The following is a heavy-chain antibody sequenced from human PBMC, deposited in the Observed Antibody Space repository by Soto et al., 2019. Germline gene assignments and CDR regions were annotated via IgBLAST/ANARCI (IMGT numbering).Heavy chain of an antibody. D-gene: IGHD3-9*01. CDR2: ISSSSSYI. Sequence: GSLRLSCAASGFTFSSYSMNWVRQAPGKGLEWVSSISSSSSYIYYADSVKGRFTISRDNAKNSLYLQMSSLRAEDTAVYYCAREDYDILTGYYSEARGGYYYYGMDVWGQGTTVTVSS. J-gene: IGHJ6*02. V-gene: IGHV3-21*01. CDR1: GFTFSSYS. CDR3: AREDYDILTGYYSEARGGYYYYGMDV.